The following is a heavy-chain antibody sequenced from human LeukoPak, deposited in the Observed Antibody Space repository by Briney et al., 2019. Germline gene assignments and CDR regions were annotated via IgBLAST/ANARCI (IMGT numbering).Heavy chain of an antibody. CDR3: ARVDTAMADSY. Sequence: ASVKVPCKASGYTFTSYYMHWVRQAPGQGLEWMGIINPSGGSTSYAQKFQGRVTMTRDTSTSTVYMELSSLRSEDTAVYYCARVDTAMADSYWGQGTLVTVSS. CDR1: GYTFTSYY. V-gene: IGHV1-46*01. CDR2: INPSGGST. J-gene: IGHJ4*02. D-gene: IGHD5-18*01.